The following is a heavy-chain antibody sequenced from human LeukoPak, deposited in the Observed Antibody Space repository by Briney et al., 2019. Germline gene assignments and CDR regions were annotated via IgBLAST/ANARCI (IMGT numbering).Heavy chain of an antibody. V-gene: IGHV3-23*01. Sequence: GESLRLSCAASGFTFSDYVMIWVRQAPGKGLEWVSGITASGDRTFYGDSVRGRFTMSRDNSKNTVYLQMNSLRVDDTAMYYCARRVVAATNYFDYWGQGTLVTVSS. CDR2: ITASGDRT. CDR3: ARRVVAATNYFDY. J-gene: IGHJ4*02. CDR1: GFTFSDYV. D-gene: IGHD2-15*01.